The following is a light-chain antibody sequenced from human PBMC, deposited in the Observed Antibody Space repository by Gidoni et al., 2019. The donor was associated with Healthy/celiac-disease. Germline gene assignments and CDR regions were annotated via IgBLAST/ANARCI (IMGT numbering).Light chain of an antibody. CDR3: QQYYSTPHT. Sequence: DIVVFQSPDSLAASLGERATINCKSSQSVLYSSNNKNYLAWYQQKPGQPPKLLIYWASTRESGVPDRFSGSGSGTDFTLTISSLQAEDVAVYYCQQYYSTPHTFGGGTKVEIK. J-gene: IGKJ4*01. CDR2: WAS. CDR1: QSVLYSSNNKNY. V-gene: IGKV4-1*01.